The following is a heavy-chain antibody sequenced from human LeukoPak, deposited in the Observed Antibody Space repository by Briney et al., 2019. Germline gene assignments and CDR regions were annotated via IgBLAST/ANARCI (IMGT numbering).Heavy chain of an antibody. V-gene: IGHV4-59*12. Sequence: PSETLSLTCTVSGGSISTYYWSWIRQPPGKGLEWIGYIYYSGSTNYNPSLKSRVTISVDTSKNQFSLKLSSVTAADTAVYYCARDPHYYDSSGYQDYWGQGTLVTVSS. CDR3: ARDPHYYDSSGYQDY. CDR1: GGSISTYY. D-gene: IGHD3-22*01. J-gene: IGHJ4*02. CDR2: IYYSGST.